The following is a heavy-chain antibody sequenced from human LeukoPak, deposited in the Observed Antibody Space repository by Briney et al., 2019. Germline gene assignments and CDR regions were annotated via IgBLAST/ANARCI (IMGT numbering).Heavy chain of an antibody. CDR1: GFTFSSYW. D-gene: IGHD4-11*01. CDR2: IKQGGSEK. V-gene: IGHV3-7*01. J-gene: IGHJ4*02. Sequence: GGSLRLSCVASGFTFSSYWMSWVRQAPGKGLEWVASIKQGGSEKYYVDSVKGRFTISRDNAKNSLYLQMNSLRAEDTAVYYCAREDHSKYEYWGQGTLVTVSS. CDR3: AREDHSKYEY.